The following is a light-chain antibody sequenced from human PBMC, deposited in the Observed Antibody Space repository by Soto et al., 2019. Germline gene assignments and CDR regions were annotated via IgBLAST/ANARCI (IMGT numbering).Light chain of an antibody. V-gene: IGKV3-15*01. CDR3: QPYHTPPPRS. CDR1: QSVSSN. CDR2: GAS. Sequence: EIVMTQSPATLSVSPGERATLSCRASQSVSSNLAWYQQQPAQAPRLLIYGASTRATGIPARFRGSGSGTASPITHCSLKSVDFPVSSCQPYHTPPPRSFGPGTKFEIK. J-gene: IGKJ1*01.